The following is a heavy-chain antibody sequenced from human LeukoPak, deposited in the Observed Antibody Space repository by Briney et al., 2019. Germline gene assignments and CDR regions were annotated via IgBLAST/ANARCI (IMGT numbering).Heavy chain of an antibody. J-gene: IGHJ4*02. CDR1: GFTFGDYA. V-gene: IGHV3-49*04. CDR3: TRGNSFFDY. D-gene: IGHD3-16*02. Sequence: PGGSLRLSCTASGFTFGDYAMSWVRQAPGKGLEWVGFIRSKAYGGTTEYAASVKGRFTISRDDSKSIAYLQMNSLKTEDTAVYYCTRGNSFFDYWGQGTLVTVSS. CDR2: IRSKAYGGTT.